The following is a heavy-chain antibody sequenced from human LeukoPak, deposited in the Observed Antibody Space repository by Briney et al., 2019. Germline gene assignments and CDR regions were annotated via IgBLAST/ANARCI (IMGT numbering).Heavy chain of an antibody. V-gene: IGHV3-21*01. J-gene: IGHJ4*02. CDR3: VRGDSRDY. D-gene: IGHD6-13*01. CDR2: ISSSSSTM. Sequence: GRSLRLSCAASGFTFSISTMTWVRQAPGKGLDWVASISSSSSTMHYADSVKGRLTISIDNAKNSLYLQINSLRAEDTAVYYCVRGDSRDYWGQGTLVTVSS. CDR1: GFTFSIST.